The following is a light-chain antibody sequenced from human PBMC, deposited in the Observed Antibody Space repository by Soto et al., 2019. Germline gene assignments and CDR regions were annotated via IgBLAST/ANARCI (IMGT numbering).Light chain of an antibody. Sequence: DIQLTQSPSFLSASVGDRVTITCRASQGISSDLAWYQQKPGKAPKLLIYAASNLQTGVPSRFSGSGSGTEFTLTISSLQPEDCATYYCQQLNGCPRTLGQGTKVQSK. V-gene: IGKV1-9*01. CDR2: AAS. CDR3: QQLNGCPRT. J-gene: IGKJ1*01. CDR1: QGISSD.